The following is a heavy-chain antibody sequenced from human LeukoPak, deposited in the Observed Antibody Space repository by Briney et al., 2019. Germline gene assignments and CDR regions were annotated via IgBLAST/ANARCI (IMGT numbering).Heavy chain of an antibody. J-gene: IGHJ4*02. CDR2: INHSGST. CDR3: ARGRGGSLRGFDY. Sequence: SETLSLTCTDSGGSISSYYWSWIRQPPGKGLEWIGEINHSGSTNYNPSLKSRVTISVDTSKNQFSLKLSSVTAADTAVYYCARGRGGSLRGFDYWGQGTLVTVSS. D-gene: IGHD1-26*01. CDR1: GGSISSYY. V-gene: IGHV4-34*01.